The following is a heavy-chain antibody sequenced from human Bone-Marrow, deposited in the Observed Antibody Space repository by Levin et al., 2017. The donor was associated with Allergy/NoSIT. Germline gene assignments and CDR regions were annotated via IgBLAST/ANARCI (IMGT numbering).Heavy chain of an antibody. CDR3: ARVIGESYTSLIDT. Sequence: ASVKVSCKTSGYTFSNYYMHWVRQAPGQGLEWMGWIDPDRGDTKYAQKFEGRVTMTRDTSISTIYMELTRLTSDDTAVFYCARVIGESYTSLIDTWGQGTLVTVSS. D-gene: IGHD5-18*01. CDR1: GYTFSNYY. J-gene: IGHJ5*02. CDR2: IDPDRGDT. V-gene: IGHV1-2*02.